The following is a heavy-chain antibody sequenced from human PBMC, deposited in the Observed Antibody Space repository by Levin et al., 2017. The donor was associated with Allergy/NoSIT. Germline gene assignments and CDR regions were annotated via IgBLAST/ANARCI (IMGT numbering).Heavy chain of an antibody. V-gene: IGHV3-23*01. Sequence: GGSLRLSCAASGFTFSSYAMSWVRQAPGKGLEWVSGISGSGGSTYYADSVKGRFTISRDNSKNTLYLQMNSLRAEDTAVYYCAKDRGDSGYLNDAFNIWGQGTMVTVSS. CDR3: AKDRGDSGYLNDAFNI. D-gene: IGHD3-22*01. CDR1: GFTFSSYA. J-gene: IGHJ3*02. CDR2: ISGSGGST.